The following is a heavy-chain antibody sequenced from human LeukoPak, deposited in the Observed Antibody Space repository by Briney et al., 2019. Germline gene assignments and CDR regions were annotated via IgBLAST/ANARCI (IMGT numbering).Heavy chain of an antibody. Sequence: PGGSLRLSCAASGFTFSSYSMNWVRQAPGKGLEWVSSISSSSSYIYYADSVKGRFTISRDNAKNSLYLKMNSLRAEDTDVYYCARGSGSSSQQTRDYWGQGTLVTVSS. CDR1: GFTFSSYS. V-gene: IGHV3-21*01. J-gene: IGHJ4*02. CDR3: ARGSGSSSQQTRDY. CDR2: ISSSSSYI. D-gene: IGHD6-13*01.